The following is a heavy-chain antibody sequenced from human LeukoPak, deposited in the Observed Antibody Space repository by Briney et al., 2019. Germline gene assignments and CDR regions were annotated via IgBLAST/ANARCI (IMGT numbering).Heavy chain of an antibody. D-gene: IGHD2-2*01. Sequence: SETLSLTCAVLGGSLSSYSWSWIRQPPGKGLEWIGEINRSGTTYSPSLKSRVTMSVDTSKKQFSPKLTSVTAADTAVYYCARAADFVGVLAAKGGFDAWGQGTLVTVSS. CDR3: ARAADFVGVLAAKGGFDA. J-gene: IGHJ5*02. CDR2: INRSGT. V-gene: IGHV4-34*01. CDR1: GGSLSSYS.